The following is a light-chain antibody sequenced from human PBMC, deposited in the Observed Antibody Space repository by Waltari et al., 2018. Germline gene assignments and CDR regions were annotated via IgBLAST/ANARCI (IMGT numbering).Light chain of an antibody. CDR3: CSYGGSTTFVV. V-gene: IGLV2-23*02. Sequence: QSALTQPASVSGSPGQSITISCTGTGSDFDSYNIFSWYQEHPGKAPQLIIYEVSKRPSGVSNRFSGSKSGNTASLTISGLQAEDEADYYCCSYGGSTTFVVFGGGTKLTVL. CDR1: GSDFDSYNI. CDR2: EVS. J-gene: IGLJ2*01.